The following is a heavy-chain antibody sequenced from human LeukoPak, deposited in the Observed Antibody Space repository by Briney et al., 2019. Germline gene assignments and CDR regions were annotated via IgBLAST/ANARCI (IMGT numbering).Heavy chain of an antibody. V-gene: IGHV3-21*01. J-gene: IGHJ5*02. CDR1: GFTFSSYT. CDR3: ARDAAGWADYNWFDP. Sequence: PGGSLRLSCAASGFTFSSYTMNWVRQAPGKGLEWVAAISSSSRDIFYADSVKGRFSISRDNAKNSLYLQMNSLRAEDTAVYYCARDAAGWADYNWFDPWGQGTLVTVSS. CDR2: ISSSSRDI. D-gene: IGHD1-26*01.